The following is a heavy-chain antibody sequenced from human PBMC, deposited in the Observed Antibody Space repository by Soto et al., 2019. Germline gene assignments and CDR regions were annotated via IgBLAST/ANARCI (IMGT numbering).Heavy chain of an antibody. CDR1: GASITSYY. J-gene: IGHJ5*02. V-gene: IGHV4-59*01. D-gene: IGHD2-2*01. CDR3: AREDVGSCSSTTCLNWFDP. Sequence: SENLSLTCSVSGASITSYYWSCIRQPPAKGLEWIGYIYHSGSTTYTPFLKSRVTISLDTSKHHLSLSTVSVTVADTALYFCAREDVGSCSSTTCLNWFDPWGQGTLVTVSS. CDR2: IYHSGST.